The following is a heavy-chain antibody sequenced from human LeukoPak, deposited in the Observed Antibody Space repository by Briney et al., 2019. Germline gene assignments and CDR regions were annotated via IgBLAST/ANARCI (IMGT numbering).Heavy chain of an antibody. CDR1: GGSISSYY. J-gene: IGHJ5*02. CDR2: IYTSGST. D-gene: IGHD2-2*01. CDR3: ARGGFIPAARYDL. Sequence: SQTLSLTCTVSGGSISSYYWSWIRQPAGKGLEWIGRIYTSGSTNYNPSLKSRLTMSLDTSKNQFSLNLSSVIGADTAVYYCARGGFIPAARYDLWGQGTLVPVSS. V-gene: IGHV4-4*07.